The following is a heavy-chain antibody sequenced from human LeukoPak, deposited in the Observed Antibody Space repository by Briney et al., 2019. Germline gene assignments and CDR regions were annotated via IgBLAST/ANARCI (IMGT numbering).Heavy chain of an antibody. CDR3: ARDRCSSTSCYFGY. D-gene: IGHD2-2*01. J-gene: IGHJ4*02. V-gene: IGHV4-34*01. CDR1: GGSFSGYY. CDR2: INHSGST. Sequence: SETLSLTCAVYGGSFSGYYWSLIRQPPGKGLEWIGEINHSGSTNYNPSLKSRVTISVDTSKNQFSLKLSSVTAADTAVYYCARDRCSSTSCYFGYWGQGTLVTVSS.